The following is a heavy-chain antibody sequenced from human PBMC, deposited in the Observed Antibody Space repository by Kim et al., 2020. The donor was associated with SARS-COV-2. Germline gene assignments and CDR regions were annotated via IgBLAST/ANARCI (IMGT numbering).Heavy chain of an antibody. CDR2: MNPNSGNT. J-gene: IGHJ5*02. CDR3: ARVRRGRTSLWFGELSVNWFDP. V-gene: IGHV1-8*01. Sequence: ASVKVSCKASGYTFTSYDINWVRQATGQGLEWMGWMNPNSGNTGYAQKFQGRVTMTRNTSISTAYMELSSLRSEDTAVYYCARVRRGRTSLWFGELSVNWFDPWGQGTLVTVSS. D-gene: IGHD3-10*01. CDR1: GYTFTSYD.